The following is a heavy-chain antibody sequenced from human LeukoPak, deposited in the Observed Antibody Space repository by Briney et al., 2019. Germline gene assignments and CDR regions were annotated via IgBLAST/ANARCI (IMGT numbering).Heavy chain of an antibody. CDR1: DGSISSGGYY. J-gene: IGHJ4*02. D-gene: IGHD3-3*01. CDR3: AREGTITIFGVVITHYFDY. Sequence: SQTLSLTCTVSDGSISSGGYYWSWIRQPPGKGLEWIGYIYHSGSTYYNPSLKSRVTISVDRSKNQFSLKLSSVTAADTAVYYCAREGTITIFGVVITHYFDYWGQGTLVTVSS. CDR2: IYHSGST. V-gene: IGHV4-30-2*01.